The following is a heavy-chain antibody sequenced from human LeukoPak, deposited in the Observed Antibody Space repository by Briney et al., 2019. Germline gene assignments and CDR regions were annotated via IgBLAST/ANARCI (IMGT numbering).Heavy chain of an antibody. CDR2: FDPEDGET. D-gene: IGHD6-19*01. CDR3: ATDRPRSIAVAGSENWFDP. V-gene: IGHV1-24*01. Sequence: GASVKVSCKVSGYTLTELSMHWARQAPGKGLEWMGGFDPEDGETICAQKFQGRVTMTEDTSTDTAYMELSSLRSEDTAVYYCATDRPRSIAVAGSENWFDPWGQGTLVTVSS. J-gene: IGHJ5*02. CDR1: GYTLTELS.